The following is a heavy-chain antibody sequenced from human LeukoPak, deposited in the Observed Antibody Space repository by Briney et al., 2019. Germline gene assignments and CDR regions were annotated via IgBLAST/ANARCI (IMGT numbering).Heavy chain of an antibody. CDR3: VSGLVSKPDFDY. D-gene: IGHD3/OR15-3a*01. CDR2: IYYGVTT. Sequence: SETLSLACTVPGGSISSSSYYWGWIRQAPGKGLEWIGSIYYGVTTYYNPSLKSRVTISVDTSKNQLSLELRSVTAADTAVYYCVSGLVSKPDFDYWGQGTLVTVSS. J-gene: IGHJ4*02. CDR1: GGSISSSSYY. V-gene: IGHV4-39*01.